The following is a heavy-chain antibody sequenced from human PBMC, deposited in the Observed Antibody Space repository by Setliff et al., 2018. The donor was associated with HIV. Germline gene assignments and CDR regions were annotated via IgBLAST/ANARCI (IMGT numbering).Heavy chain of an antibody. CDR1: GGSISSHY. V-gene: IGHV4-59*11. D-gene: IGHD3-22*01. CDR3: ARFIALGYYDNSGYFDY. J-gene: IGHJ4*02. CDR2: IYYSGNT. Sequence: PSETLSLTCTVSGGSISSHYWSWIRQPPGKGLEWIGYIYYSGNTSDNPSLKSRVAISVDTSKNQFSLKLSSVTAADTAVYYCARFIALGYYDNSGYFDYWGQGTLVTVSS.